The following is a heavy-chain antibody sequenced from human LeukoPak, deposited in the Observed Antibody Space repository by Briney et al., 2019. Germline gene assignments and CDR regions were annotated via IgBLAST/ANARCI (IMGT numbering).Heavy chain of an antibody. CDR1: GFTFSSYA. CDR2: ISGSGGST. J-gene: IGHJ4*02. Sequence: GSLRLSCAASGFTFSSYAMSWVRQAPGKGLEWVSAISGSGGSTYYADSVKGRFTISRDNSKNTLYLQMNSLRADDAAVYYCAKDFSRDDTSGYGYWGQGTLVTVSS. CDR3: AKDFSRDDTSGYGY. D-gene: IGHD3-22*01. V-gene: IGHV3-23*01.